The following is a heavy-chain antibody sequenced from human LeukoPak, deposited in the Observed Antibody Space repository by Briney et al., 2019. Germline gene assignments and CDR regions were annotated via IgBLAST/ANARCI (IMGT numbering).Heavy chain of an antibody. CDR2: IKQDGSEK. CDR3: ARSGSRYSSSSDFDY. J-gene: IGHJ4*02. Sequence: QPGGSLRLSCAASGFTFSSYWMSWVRQAPGKGLEWVANIKQDGSEKYYVDSVKGRFTISRDNAKNSLYLQMNSLRAEDTAVYYCARSGSRYSSSSDFDYWGQGTLVTVSS. V-gene: IGHV3-7*01. CDR1: GFTFSSYW. D-gene: IGHD6-6*01.